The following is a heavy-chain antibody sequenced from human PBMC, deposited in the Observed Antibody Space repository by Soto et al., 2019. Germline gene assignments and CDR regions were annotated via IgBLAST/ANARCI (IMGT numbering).Heavy chain of an antibody. J-gene: IGHJ5*02. CDR3: ARATYSGSYCGAEWFDP. D-gene: IGHD1-26*01. Sequence: QVQLVQSGAEVKKPGSSVKVSCKASGGTFSSYAISWVLQAPGQGLEWMGGIIPIFGTATYAQKFQGRVTITADESTSAAYMELSSLRSEDTAVYYCARATYSGSYCGAEWFDPWGQGTLVTVSS. CDR1: GGTFSSYA. CDR2: IIPIFGTA. V-gene: IGHV1-69*01.